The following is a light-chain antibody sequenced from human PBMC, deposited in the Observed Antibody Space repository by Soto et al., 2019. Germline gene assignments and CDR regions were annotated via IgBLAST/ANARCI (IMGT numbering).Light chain of an antibody. J-gene: IGKJ1*01. CDR3: QHYGSSRA. CDR1: QSISSSY. CDR2: GAS. V-gene: IGKV3-20*01. Sequence: EIVLTQSPDTLSLSPGERATLSCRTSQSISSSYLAWYQLRPGQGARLLIYGASSRATGIPDRFNGGGSGTDFTLTISRLEPEDFAVYYCQHYGSSRAFGQGTKVEVK.